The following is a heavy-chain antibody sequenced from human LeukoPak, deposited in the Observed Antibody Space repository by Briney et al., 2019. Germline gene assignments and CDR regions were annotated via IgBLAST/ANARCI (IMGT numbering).Heavy chain of an antibody. Sequence: PSETLSLTCTVSGGSISGYYWSWIRQPPGKGLEWIGYIYYSGSTNYNPSLKSRVTISVDTSKNQFSLKLSSVTAADTAVYYCARARVTPWYFDLWGRGTLVTVSP. J-gene: IGHJ2*01. CDR3: ARARVTPWYFDL. CDR2: IYYSGST. CDR1: GGSISGYY. D-gene: IGHD4-23*01. V-gene: IGHV4-59*01.